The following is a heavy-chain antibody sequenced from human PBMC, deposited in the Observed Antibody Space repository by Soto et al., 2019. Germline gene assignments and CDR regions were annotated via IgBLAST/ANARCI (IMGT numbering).Heavy chain of an antibody. J-gene: IGHJ4*02. CDR2: VIPIFSVT. D-gene: IGHD1-1*01. Sequence: QVQLVQSGAEVKKPGSSVKVSCKASGGTFSSYTITWVRQAPGQGLEWLGRVIPIFSVTNYAQKFQDRVTITADRSTTTAYMDLSRLRSEDTAVYYCVRDWESTTQTWGFGDSWGQGTLVTVSS. CDR3: VRDWESTTQTWGFGDS. CDR1: GGTFSSYT. V-gene: IGHV1-69*08.